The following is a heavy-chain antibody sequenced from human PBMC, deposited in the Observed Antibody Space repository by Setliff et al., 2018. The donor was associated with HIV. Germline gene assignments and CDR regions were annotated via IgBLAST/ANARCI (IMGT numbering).Heavy chain of an antibody. J-gene: IGHJ4*02. V-gene: IGHV4-39*07. CDR3: ARGLSSPFAAGL. D-gene: IGHD6-13*01. CDR1: GGSISNSRYY. Sequence: PSETLSLTCTVSGGSISNSRYYWSWIRQPPGKGLEWIGSISYTGGTNHNPSLQSRVTMSIDTSKDQFSLKLSSLTSADTAVYYCARGLSSPFAAGLWGQGTLVTVSS. CDR2: ISYTGGT.